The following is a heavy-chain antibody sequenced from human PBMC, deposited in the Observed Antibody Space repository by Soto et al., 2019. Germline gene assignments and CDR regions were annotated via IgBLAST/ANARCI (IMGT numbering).Heavy chain of an antibody. D-gene: IGHD4-17*01. CDR1: GGSFSGYY. Sequence: QVQLQQWGAGLLKPSETPSLTCAVYGGSFSGYYWSWIRQPPGKGLEWIGEINHSGSTNYNPSLKSRGTISVDTSKNQFSLKLSSVTAADTAVYYCARAGDYGDYVREGWFDPWGQGTLVTVSS. CDR3: ARAGDYGDYVREGWFDP. V-gene: IGHV4-34*01. J-gene: IGHJ5*02. CDR2: INHSGST.